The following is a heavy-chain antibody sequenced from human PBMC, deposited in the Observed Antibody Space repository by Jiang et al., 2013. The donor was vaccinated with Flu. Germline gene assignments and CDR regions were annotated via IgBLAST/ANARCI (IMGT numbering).Heavy chain of an antibody. CDR2: INTNTGNP. D-gene: IGHD3-22*01. V-gene: IGHV7-4-1*02. CDR3: ARARNYYDSSGYLGY. J-gene: IGHJ4*02. CDR1: GYTFTSYA. Sequence: SVKVSCKASGYTFTSYAMTWVRQAPGQGLEWVGWINTNTGNPTYAQGFTGRFVFSLDTSVNTAYMQISSLKAEDAAVYYCARARNYYDSSGYLGYWGQGTLVTVSS.